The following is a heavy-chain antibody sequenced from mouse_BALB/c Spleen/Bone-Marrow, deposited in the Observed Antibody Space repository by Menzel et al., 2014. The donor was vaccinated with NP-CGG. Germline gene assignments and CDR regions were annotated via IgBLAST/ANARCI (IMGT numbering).Heavy chain of an antibody. D-gene: IGHD1-1*01. Sequence: EVKLVESGGGLVQPGGSLTLSCAASGFDFSRYWMSWVRQAPGKGLEWIGEINPDSRTINYSPSLKDKFIISRDNAKNTLYLRLNKVRSEDTALYYCARPDYYGYLNYWGQGTTLTVSS. CDR2: INPDSRTI. J-gene: IGHJ2*01. CDR3: ARPDYYGYLNY. V-gene: IGHV4-1*02. CDR1: GFDFSRYW.